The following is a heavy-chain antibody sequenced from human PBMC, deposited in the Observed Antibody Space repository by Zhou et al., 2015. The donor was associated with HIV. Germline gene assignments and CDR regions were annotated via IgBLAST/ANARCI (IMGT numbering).Heavy chain of an antibody. V-gene: IGHV1-69*01. CDR1: GGTFSSYA. J-gene: IGHJ6*02. Sequence: QVQLVQSGAEVKKPGSSVKVSCKASGGTFSSYAISWVRQAPGQGLEWMGGIIPIFGTANYAQKFQGRVTITADESTSTAYMELSSLRSEDTAVYYCAREGLSGRGYSYGPKLYGMDVWGQGTTVTVSS. CDR2: IIPIFGTA. D-gene: IGHD5-18*01. CDR3: AREGLSGRGYSYGPKLYGMDV.